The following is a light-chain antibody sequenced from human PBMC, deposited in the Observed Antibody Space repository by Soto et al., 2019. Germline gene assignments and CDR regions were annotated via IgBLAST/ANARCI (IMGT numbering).Light chain of an antibody. CDR3: QSHDTSLSGSI. V-gene: IGLV1-40*01. CDR1: SSNIGTSYD. J-gene: IGLJ2*01. Sequence: QSVLTQPPSVAEAPRQRVTISCTGSSSNIGTSYDVNWYQQLPGTAPKLLIYGNINRPSGVPDRFSGSKSGTSASLAISGLQAEDEADYYCQSHDTSLSGSIFGGGTKVTVL. CDR2: GNI.